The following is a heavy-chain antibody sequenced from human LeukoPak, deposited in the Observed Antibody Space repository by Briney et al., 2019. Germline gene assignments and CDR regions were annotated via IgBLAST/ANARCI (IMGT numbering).Heavy chain of an antibody. J-gene: IGHJ4*02. CDR3: ARSRRDGRGFDY. CDR2: IIPIFGTA. D-gene: IGHD5-24*01. V-gene: IGHV1-69*05. CDR1: GGTFSSYA. Sequence: GSSVKVSCKASGGTFSSYAISWVRQAPGQGLEWMGGIIPIFGTANYAQKFQGRVTMTRDTSISTAYMELSRLRSDDTAVYYCARSRRDGRGFDYWGQGTLVTVSS.